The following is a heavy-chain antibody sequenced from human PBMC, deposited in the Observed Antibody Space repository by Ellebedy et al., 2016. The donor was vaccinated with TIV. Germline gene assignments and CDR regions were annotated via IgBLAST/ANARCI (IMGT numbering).Heavy chain of an antibody. CDR3: ARGSDGYNLPLFDY. J-gene: IGHJ4*02. D-gene: IGHD5-24*01. CDR2: INPNSGGT. V-gene: IGHV1-2*04. Sequence: ASVKVSXXASGGTFSSYAISWVRQAPGQGLEWMGWINPNSGGTNYAQKFQGWVTMARDTSISTVYMELSSLRSEDTAVYYCARGSDGYNLPLFDYWGQGTLVTVSS. CDR1: GGTFSSYA.